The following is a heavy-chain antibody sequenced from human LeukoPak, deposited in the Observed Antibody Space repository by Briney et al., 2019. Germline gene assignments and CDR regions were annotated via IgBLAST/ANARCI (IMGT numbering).Heavy chain of an antibody. V-gene: IGHV1-24*01. CDR3: ATDRVTGTTLTEYYFDY. D-gene: IGHD1-20*01. CDR2: FDPEDGET. CDR1: GGTFSSYA. J-gene: IGHJ4*02. Sequence: ASVKVSCKASGGTFSSYAISWVRQAPGQGLEWMGGFDPEDGETIYAQKFQGRVTMTEDTSTDTAYMELSSLRSEDTAVYYCATDRVTGTTLTEYYFDYWGQGTLVTVSS.